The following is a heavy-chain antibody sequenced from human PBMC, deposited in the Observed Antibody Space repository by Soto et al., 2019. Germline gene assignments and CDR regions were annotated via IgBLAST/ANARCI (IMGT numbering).Heavy chain of an antibody. CDR1: GGTFSSYA. CDR2: IIPIFGTA. D-gene: IGHD6-13*01. J-gene: IGHJ6*02. Sequence: SVKVSCKASGGTFSSYAISWVRQAPGQGLEWMGGIIPIFGTANYAQKFQGRVTITADESTSTAYMELSSLRSEDTAVYYCARGTEXLVSSGMDVWGQGTTVTVS. CDR3: ARGTEXLVSSGMDV. V-gene: IGHV1-69*13.